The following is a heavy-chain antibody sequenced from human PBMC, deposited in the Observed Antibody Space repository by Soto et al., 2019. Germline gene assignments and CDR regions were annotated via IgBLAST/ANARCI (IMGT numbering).Heavy chain of an antibody. CDR3: AKGGLAVPVVY. V-gene: IGHV3-23*01. CDR1: GFSFSSYA. J-gene: IGHJ4*02. D-gene: IGHD6-19*01. Sequence: EVQLLESGGGLVQPGGSLRLSCAASGFSFSSYAMSGVRQAPGKGLEWVSAISGSGGSTYYADSVKGRFTISRDNSKNTLYLQRNCLRAEDTAVYYCAKGGLAVPVVYWGQGTLVTVSS. CDR2: ISGSGGST.